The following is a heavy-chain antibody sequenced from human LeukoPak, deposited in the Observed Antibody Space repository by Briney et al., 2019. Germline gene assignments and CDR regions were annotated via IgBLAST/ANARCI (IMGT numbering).Heavy chain of an antibody. J-gene: IGHJ4*02. D-gene: IGHD3-22*01. CDR3: ARGPSPYYDSSGYYFY. Sequence: ASVTVSCKASGYTFTSYYMHWVRQAPGQGLEWMGIINLSGGSTSYAQKFQGRVTMTRDTSTSTVYMELSSLRSEDTAVYYCARGPSPYYDSSGYYFYWGQGTLVTVSS. V-gene: IGHV1-46*01. CDR1: GYTFTSYY. CDR2: INLSGGST.